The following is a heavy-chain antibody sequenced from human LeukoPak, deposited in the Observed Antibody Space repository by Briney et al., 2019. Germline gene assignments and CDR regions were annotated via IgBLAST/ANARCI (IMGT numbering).Heavy chain of an antibody. CDR3: ARQYFDY. CDR1: GFTFSNYW. Sequence: GGSLRLSCAASGFTFSNYWMSWVRQAPGKGREWVATIKQDGSEKYYVDSVKGRFTISRDNAKNSLYLQMNSLRAEDTAVYYCARQYFDYWGQGTLVTVSS. V-gene: IGHV3-7*03. CDR2: IKQDGSEK. J-gene: IGHJ4*02.